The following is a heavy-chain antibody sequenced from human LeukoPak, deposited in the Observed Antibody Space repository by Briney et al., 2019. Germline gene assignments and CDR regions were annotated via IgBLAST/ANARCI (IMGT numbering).Heavy chain of an antibody. V-gene: IGHV4-39*01. D-gene: IGHD3-9*01. J-gene: IGHJ5*02. CDR3: ARTGPHFDTNNWFDP. Sequence: SETLSLTCTVSGGSISSSSYYWGWIRQPPGKGLEWIGSIYYSGSTYYNPSLKSRVTISVDTSKNQFSLKLSSVTAADTAVYYCARTGPHFDTNNWFDPWGQGTLVTVSS. CDR1: GGSISSSSYY. CDR2: IYYSGST.